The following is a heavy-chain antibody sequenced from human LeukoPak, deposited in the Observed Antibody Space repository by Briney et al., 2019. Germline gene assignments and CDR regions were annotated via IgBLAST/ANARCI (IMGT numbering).Heavy chain of an antibody. D-gene: IGHD6-6*01. J-gene: IGHJ4*02. CDR3: ARGHGGSSSHRYSDY. Sequence: ASVKVSCKASGGTFSSYAISWVRQAPGQGLEWMGGIIPIFGTANYAQKFQGRVTMTEDTSTDTAYMELSSLRSEDTAVYYCARGHGGSSSHRYSDYWGQGTQVTVSS. V-gene: IGHV1-69*06. CDR1: GGTFSSYA. CDR2: IIPIFGTA.